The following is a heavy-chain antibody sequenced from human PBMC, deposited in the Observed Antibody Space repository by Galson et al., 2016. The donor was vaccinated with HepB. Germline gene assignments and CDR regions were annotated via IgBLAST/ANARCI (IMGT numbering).Heavy chain of an antibody. J-gene: IGHJ6*02. CDR3: ARGRWWGGMDV. D-gene: IGHD2-8*02. CDR2: INYGGKT. Sequence: SETLSLTCSFNGEAFSLYYFSWIRQSPGKGLEWIAEINYGGKTNYNPSFKSRATISVDTSRNQVSLNLTSVTAADTAIFYCARGRWWGGMDVWGQGTTVTVSS. CDR1: GEAFSLYY. V-gene: IGHV4-34*01.